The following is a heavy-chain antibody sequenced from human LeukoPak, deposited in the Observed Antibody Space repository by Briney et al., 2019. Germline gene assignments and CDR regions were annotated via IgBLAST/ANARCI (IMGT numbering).Heavy chain of an antibody. CDR2: INHSGST. J-gene: IGHJ3*02. D-gene: IGHD3-22*01. CDR1: GGSFSGYY. Sequence: SETLSLTCAVYGGSFSGYYWSWIRQPPGKGLEWIGEINHSGSTNYNPSLKSRVTISVDTSKNQFSLKLSSVTAADTAVYYCARAAPYYYDSSGYWPDAFDIWGQGTMVTVSS. CDR3: ARAAPYYYDSSGYWPDAFDI. V-gene: IGHV4-34*01.